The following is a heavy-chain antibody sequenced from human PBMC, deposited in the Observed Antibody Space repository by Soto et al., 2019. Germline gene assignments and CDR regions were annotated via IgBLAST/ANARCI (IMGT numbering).Heavy chain of an antibody. J-gene: IGHJ6*02. CDR2: MSGYNGDT. Sequence: ASVKVSCKASGYTFTRYGIGWGRQAPGQGLEWMGWMSGYNGDTKYAKKFQGRVTMTIDTSTTTTYMELRSLTSDDTAVYYCAKNGQPPYYYYGMDVWGQGTTVTVSS. D-gene: IGHD2-8*01. CDR3: AKNGQPPYYYYGMDV. V-gene: IGHV1-18*01. CDR1: GYTFTRYG.